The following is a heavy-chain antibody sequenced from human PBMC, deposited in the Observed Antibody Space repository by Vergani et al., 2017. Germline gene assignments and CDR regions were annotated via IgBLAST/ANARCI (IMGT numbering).Heavy chain of an antibody. CDR3: AIIDSSGWYFDY. V-gene: IGHV3-23*01. J-gene: IGHJ4*02. CDR1: GFTFSNSA. Sequence: EVHLLESGGGLVQSGGSLRLSCAASGFTFSNSAVSWVRQAPGRGLAWVSSISGPGLSTYYADSVKGRFSISRDNSKNTVFLQMHSLRAEDTAIYYCAIIDSSGWYFDYWGQGTLVTVSS. D-gene: IGHD3-22*01. CDR2: ISGPGLST.